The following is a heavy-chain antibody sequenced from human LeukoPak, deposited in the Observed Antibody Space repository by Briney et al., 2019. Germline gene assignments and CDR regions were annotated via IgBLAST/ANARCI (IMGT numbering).Heavy chain of an antibody. J-gene: IGHJ4*02. CDR3: ARDHRYSSGWYVGY. Sequence: VAPVKVSCKASGGTFSSYAISWVRQAPGQGLEWMGRIIPIFGTANYAQKFQGRVTITTDESTSTAYMELSSLRSEDTAVYYCARDHRYSSGWYVGYWGQGTLVTVSS. D-gene: IGHD6-19*01. V-gene: IGHV1-69*05. CDR2: IIPIFGTA. CDR1: GGTFSSYA.